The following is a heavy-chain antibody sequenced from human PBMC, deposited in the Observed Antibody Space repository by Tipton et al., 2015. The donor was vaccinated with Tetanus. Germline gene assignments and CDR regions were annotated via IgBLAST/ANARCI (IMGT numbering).Heavy chain of an antibody. CDR3: ARVGYYYYYMDV. V-gene: IGHV4-30-4*01. CDR1: GGSISSTDYY. J-gene: IGHJ6*03. D-gene: IGHD3-22*01. Sequence: TLSLTCSVSGGSISSTDYYWSWVRQSPGEGLEWIGHIYKSGNTYYKPSLKSRVAISIDASKNQFSLKLNSMTAADTAVYYCARVGYYYYYMDVWGKGTTVTVSS. CDR2: IYKSGNT.